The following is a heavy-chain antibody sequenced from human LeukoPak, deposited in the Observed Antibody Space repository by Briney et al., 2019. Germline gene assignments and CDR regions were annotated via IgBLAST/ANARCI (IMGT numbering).Heavy chain of an antibody. CDR1: GFTFRSYA. CDR3: AKDGPSYNILTGFRRTSAYYFDY. J-gene: IGHJ4*02. Sequence: GGSLRLSCAASGFTFRSYALHWVRQAPGKGLEWVAVTSYDGTNKYHADSVKGRFTISRDNSKNTLYLQMNSLRAEDTAVYYCAKDGPSYNILTGFRRTSAYYFDYWGQGTLVTVSS. D-gene: IGHD3-9*01. CDR2: TSYDGTNK. V-gene: IGHV3-30*04.